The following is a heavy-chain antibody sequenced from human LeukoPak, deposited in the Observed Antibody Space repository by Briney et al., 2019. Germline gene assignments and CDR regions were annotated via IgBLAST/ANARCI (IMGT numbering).Heavy chain of an antibody. D-gene: IGHD6-13*01. Sequence: GGSLRLSCAASGFTFGSYGMHWVRQAPGKGLEWVAVISYDGSNKYYADSVKGRFTISRDNSKNTLYLQMNSLRAEDTAIYYCARTIYTSSWFYFDYWGQGTLVTVSS. J-gene: IGHJ4*02. CDR1: GFTFGSYG. CDR3: ARTIYTSSWFYFDY. V-gene: IGHV3-30*12. CDR2: ISYDGSNK.